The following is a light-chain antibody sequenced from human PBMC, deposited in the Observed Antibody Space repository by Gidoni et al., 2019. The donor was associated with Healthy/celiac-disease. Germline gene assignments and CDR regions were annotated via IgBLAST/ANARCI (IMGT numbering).Light chain of an antibody. CDR1: QSISSY. V-gene: IGKV1-39*01. CDR2: AAS. Sequence: DIQMTHSQPSLSASVGDRVTITGRASQSISSYLNWYQQKPGKAPKLLIYAASSLQSGVPSRFSGSGSGTDFTLTISSLQPEDFATYYCQPSSSTPQGYTFGQGTKLEIK. CDR3: QPSSSTPQGYT. J-gene: IGKJ2*01.